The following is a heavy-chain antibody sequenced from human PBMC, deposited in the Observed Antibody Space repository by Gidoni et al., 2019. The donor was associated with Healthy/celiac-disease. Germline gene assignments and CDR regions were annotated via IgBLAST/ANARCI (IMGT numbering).Heavy chain of an antibody. CDR3: TTAALLTHYDYVWGSIDY. V-gene: IGHV3-15*01. Sequence: EVQLVESGGGLVKPGGSLRLSCAASGFTFSNAWMSWVRQAPGKGLEWVGRIKSKTDGGTTDYAAPVKGRFTISRDDSKNTLYLQMNSLKTEDTAVYYCTTAALLTHYDYVWGSIDYWGQGTLVTVSS. J-gene: IGHJ4*02. CDR1: GFTFSNAW. D-gene: IGHD3-16*01. CDR2: IKSKTDGGTT.